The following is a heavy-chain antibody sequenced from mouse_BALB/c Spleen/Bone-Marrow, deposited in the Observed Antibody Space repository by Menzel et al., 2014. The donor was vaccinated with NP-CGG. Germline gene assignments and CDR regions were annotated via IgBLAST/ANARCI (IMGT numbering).Heavy chain of an antibody. Sequence: QVQLQQSGPGLVAPSQSLSITCTVSGFSLTGYGVYWIRQPPGKGLEWLGMIWGDGSTDYNSVLKSRLTISKDNSKSQVFLKMNSLQTDDTAWYYCARDEEGAGTGLYAMDYWGQGTSVTVSS. J-gene: IGHJ4*01. V-gene: IGHV2-6-7*01. CDR2: IWGDGST. CDR3: ARDEEGAGTGLYAMDY. D-gene: IGHD4-1*01. CDR1: GFSLTGYG.